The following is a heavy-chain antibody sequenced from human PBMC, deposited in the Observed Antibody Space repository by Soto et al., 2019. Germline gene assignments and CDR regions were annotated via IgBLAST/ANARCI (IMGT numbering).Heavy chain of an antibody. CDR3: ARAPVGLDTISYFDY. Sequence: SETLSLTCAVSGGSISSGGYSWSWIRQPPGKGLEWIGYIYNGGSTYYRPSLESRMHMSLDATRNHYSLRLTSVTAADTAVYFCARAPVGLDTISYFDYWGQGKLVTVSS. J-gene: IGHJ4*02. D-gene: IGHD3-3*01. V-gene: IGHV4-30-2*05. CDR1: GGSISSGGYS. CDR2: IYNGGST.